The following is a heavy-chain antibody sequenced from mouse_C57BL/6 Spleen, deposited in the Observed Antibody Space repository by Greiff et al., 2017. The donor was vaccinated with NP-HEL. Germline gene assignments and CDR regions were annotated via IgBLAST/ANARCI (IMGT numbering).Heavy chain of an antibody. CDR2: INPNNGGT. CDR3: AKGRQHFAY. D-gene: IGHD3-2*01. CDR1: GYTFTDYY. J-gene: IGHJ3*01. V-gene: IGHV1-26*01. Sequence: EVQLQQSGPELVKPGASVKISCKASGYTFTDYYMNWVKQSHGKSLEWIGDINPNNGGTSYNQKFKGKATLTVDKSSSTAYMELRSLTSEDSAVYYCAKGRQHFAYWGQGTLVTVSA.